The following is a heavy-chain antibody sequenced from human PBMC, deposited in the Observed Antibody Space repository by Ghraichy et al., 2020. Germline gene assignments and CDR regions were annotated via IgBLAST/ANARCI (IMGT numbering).Heavy chain of an antibody. V-gene: IGHV3-7*01. CDR3: ARDGWGSTSINWFDP. CDR2: IKQDGSEK. J-gene: IGHJ5*02. Sequence: LSLTCAASGFTFSSYWMSWVRQAPGKGLEWVANIKQDGSEKCYVDSVKGRFTISRDNAKNSLYLQMNSLRAEDTAVYYCARDGWGSTSINWFDPWGQGTLVTVSS. CDR1: GFTFSSYW. D-gene: IGHD2-2*01.